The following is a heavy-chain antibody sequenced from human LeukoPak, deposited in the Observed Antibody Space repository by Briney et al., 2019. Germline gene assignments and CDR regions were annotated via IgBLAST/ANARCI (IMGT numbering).Heavy chain of an antibody. CDR1: GYTFTSYG. Sequence: GASVKVSCKASGYTFTSYGISWVRQAPGQGLEWMGWISAYNGNTNYAQKLQGRVTMTTDTSTSTAYMELRSLRSDDTAVYYCAKDKPNYYDSSGYYSEYHFDYWGQGTLVTVSS. CDR2: ISAYNGNT. D-gene: IGHD3-22*01. J-gene: IGHJ4*02. CDR3: AKDKPNYYDSSGYYSEYHFDY. V-gene: IGHV1-18*01.